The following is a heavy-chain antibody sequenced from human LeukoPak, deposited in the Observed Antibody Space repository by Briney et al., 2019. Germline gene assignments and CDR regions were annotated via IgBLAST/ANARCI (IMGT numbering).Heavy chain of an antibody. CDR2: IYYSGST. Sequence: PSETLSLTCAVYGGSFSGYYWSWIRQPPGKGLEWIGYIYYSGSTNYNPSLKSRVTISVDTSKNQFSLKLSSVTAADTAVYYCASHMYSSSPFFDYWGQGTLVTVSS. CDR3: ASHMYSSSPFFDY. J-gene: IGHJ4*02. D-gene: IGHD6-6*01. CDR1: GGSFSGYY. V-gene: IGHV4-59*01.